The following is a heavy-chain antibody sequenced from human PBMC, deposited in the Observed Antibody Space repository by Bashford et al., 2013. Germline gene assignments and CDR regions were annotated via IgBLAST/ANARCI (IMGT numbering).Heavy chain of an antibody. J-gene: IGHJ4*02. CDR2: ISSDETGSYR. Sequence: VRQAPGKGLVWVSRISSDETGSYRDYADSVKGRFTISRDNAQNTLYLQMNSLRAEDAAVYFXVRARGRRWFDYVGPGNPGHRLL. CDR3: VRARGRRWFDY. D-gene: IGHD3-10*01. V-gene: IGHV3-74*01.